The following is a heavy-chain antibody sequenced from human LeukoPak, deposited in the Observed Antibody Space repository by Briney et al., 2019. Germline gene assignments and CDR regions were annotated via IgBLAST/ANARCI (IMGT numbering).Heavy chain of an antibody. D-gene: IGHD3-9*01. V-gene: IGHV3-23*01. J-gene: IGHJ4*02. CDR3: AKDRLDYDILTGYYDY. Sequence: GGSLRLSCAASGFTFSSYAMSWVRQAQGKGLEWVSAISGSGGSTYYADSVKGRSTISRDNSKKTLYLQMNSLRAEDTAVYYCAKDRLDYDILTGYYDYWGQGTLVTVSS. CDR1: GFTFSSYA. CDR2: ISGSGGST.